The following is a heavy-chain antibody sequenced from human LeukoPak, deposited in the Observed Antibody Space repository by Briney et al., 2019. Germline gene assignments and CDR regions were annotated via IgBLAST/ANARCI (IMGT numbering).Heavy chain of an antibody. Sequence: GGSLRLFCAASGFAFNSYWMSWVRQPPGKGLEWVATMDGGGSATYYVDSVKGRFTITRDNAKNSLFLQMNSLRAEDTALYYCANEEWYRFDYWGQGTLVTVPS. D-gene: IGHD2-8*01. V-gene: IGHV3-7*03. J-gene: IGHJ4*02. CDR1: GFAFNSYW. CDR2: MDGGGSAT. CDR3: ANEEWYRFDY.